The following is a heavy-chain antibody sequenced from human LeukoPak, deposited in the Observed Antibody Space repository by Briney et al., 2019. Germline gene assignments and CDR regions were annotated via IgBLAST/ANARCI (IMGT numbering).Heavy chain of an antibody. CDR3: ARVMTFTMVRGVITTLDYYYYYMDV. V-gene: IGHV3-20*04. D-gene: IGHD3-10*01. CDR2: INWYGGST. Sequence: GGSLRLSCAASGFTFDDYGMSWVRQAPGKGLEWVCGINWYGGSTGYADSVKGRFTISRDNANSSLYLQMNSLRAEDTALYYCARVMTFTMVRGVITTLDYYYYYMDVWGKGTTVTVSS. J-gene: IGHJ6*03. CDR1: GFTFDDYG.